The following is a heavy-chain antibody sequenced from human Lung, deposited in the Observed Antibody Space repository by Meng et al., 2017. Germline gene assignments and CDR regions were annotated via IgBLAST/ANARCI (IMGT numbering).Heavy chain of an antibody. J-gene: IGHJ1*01. V-gene: IGHV3-74*01. D-gene: IGHD1-1*01. CDR2: INRDGTKP. CDR1: GFTFTDHW. CDR3: TNDRLNH. Sequence: EVQLVEVGGGLVPPGGSLRLSCAASGFTFTDHWMHWVRQGPGKGLVWVSRINRDGTKPTYADSVKGRFTISRDNAKNTLYLQMNNLRAEDTAFYYCTNDRLNHWGQGALVTVSS.